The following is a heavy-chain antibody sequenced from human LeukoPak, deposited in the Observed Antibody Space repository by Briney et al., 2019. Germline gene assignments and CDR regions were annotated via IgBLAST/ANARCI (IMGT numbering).Heavy chain of an antibody. CDR1: GFTFSGFW. V-gene: IGHV3-7*01. CDR3: ARDYELRYCSSASCNYGMDV. Sequence: GGSLRLSCAASGFTFSGFWMSWVRQAPGKGLEWVANIKQDGSVKYYVDSVKGRFTISRDNAKNSLYLQMNSLRAEDTAVYYCARDYELRYCSSASCNYGMDVWGQGTTVTVSS. CDR2: IKQDGSVK. J-gene: IGHJ6*02. D-gene: IGHD2-2*01.